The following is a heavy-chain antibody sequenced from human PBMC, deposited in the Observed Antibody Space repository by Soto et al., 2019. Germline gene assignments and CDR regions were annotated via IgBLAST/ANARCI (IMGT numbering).Heavy chain of an antibody. D-gene: IGHD5-12*01. CDR3: AHVYGGYDNFDY. CDR2: IYWDDDK. V-gene: IGHV2-5*02. CDR1: GFSLSTSGVG. Sequence: QITLKESGPMLVKPTQTLTLTCTFSGFSLSTSGVGVGWIRQPPGKALEWLALIYWDDDKRYSPSLKSRLTITKDTTKKQVVLTMTNMDPVDTATYYCAHVYGGYDNFDYWGQGTLVTVSS. J-gene: IGHJ4*02.